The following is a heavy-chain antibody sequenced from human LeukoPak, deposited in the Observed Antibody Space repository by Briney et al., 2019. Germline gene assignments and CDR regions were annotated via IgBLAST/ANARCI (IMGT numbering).Heavy chain of an antibody. CDR3: AKVDQLVVVTGFDY. CDR2: ISYDGSNK. J-gene: IGHJ4*02. V-gene: IGHV3-30*18. D-gene: IGHD2-21*02. CDR1: GFTFSSYG. Sequence: GGSLRVSCAASGFTFSSYGMHGVRQAPGKGLEWVAVISYDGSNKYYADSVKGRFTISRDNSKNTLYLQMNSLRAEDTAVYYCAKVDQLVVVTGFDYWGQGTLVTVSS.